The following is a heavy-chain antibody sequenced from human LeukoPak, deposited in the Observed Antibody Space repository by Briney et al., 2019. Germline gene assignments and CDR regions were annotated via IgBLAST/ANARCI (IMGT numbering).Heavy chain of an antibody. V-gene: IGHV3-33*01. CDR3: ARDQDRAFDI. J-gene: IGHJ3*02. Sequence: GGSLRLSGTTSGFTFSTYGMHWVRQAPGKGLEWVAVIWYDGTNRYYADSVKGRFTISRDNSKNTLYLQMNSMRAEDTAVYYCARDQDRAFDIWGQGTMVTVSS. CDR1: GFTFSTYG. CDR2: IWYDGTNR.